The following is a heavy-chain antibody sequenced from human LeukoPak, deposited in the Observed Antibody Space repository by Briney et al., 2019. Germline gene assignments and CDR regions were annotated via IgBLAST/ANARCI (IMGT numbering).Heavy chain of an antibody. V-gene: IGHV4-34*01. CDR2: INHSGST. CDR1: GGSFSGYY. D-gene: IGHD6-13*01. Sequence: PSETLSLTCAVYGGSFSGYYWSWIRQPPGKGLEWIGEINHSGSTNYNPSLKSRVTISVDTSKNQFSQKLSSVTAAETAVYYCARVGIAAAGYYYYGMDVWGQGTTVTVSS. CDR3: ARVGIAAAGYYYYGMDV. J-gene: IGHJ6*02.